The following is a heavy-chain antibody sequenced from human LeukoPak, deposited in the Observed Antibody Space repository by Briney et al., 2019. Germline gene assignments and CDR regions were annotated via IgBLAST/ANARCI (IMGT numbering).Heavy chain of an antibody. Sequence: NTSETLSLTCTVSGGSISSSSYYWGWIRQPPGKGLEWIGSIYYSGSTYYNPSLKSRVTISVDTSKNQFSLKLSSVTAADTAVYYCARNLAGHFGGFYFDDWGQGTLVTVSS. CDR3: ARNLAGHFGGFYFDD. D-gene: IGHD2-21*01. CDR2: IYYSGST. CDR1: GGSISSSSYY. J-gene: IGHJ4*02. V-gene: IGHV4-39*07.